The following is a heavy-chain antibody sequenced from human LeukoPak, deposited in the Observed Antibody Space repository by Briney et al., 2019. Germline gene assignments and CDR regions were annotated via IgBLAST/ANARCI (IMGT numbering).Heavy chain of an antibody. J-gene: IGHJ6*04. CDR3: AGAVGHGSGSPRMDV. CDR2: IIISSSTI. Sequence: GGSLRLSCAASGFTFSSHSMNWVRQAPGKGLEWVSYIIISSSTIYYADSVKGRFTISRDNAKNSLYLQMNSLRADDTAVYYCAGAVGHGSGSPRMDVWGNGTTVTVSS. D-gene: IGHD3-10*01. V-gene: IGHV3-48*01. CDR1: GFTFSSHS.